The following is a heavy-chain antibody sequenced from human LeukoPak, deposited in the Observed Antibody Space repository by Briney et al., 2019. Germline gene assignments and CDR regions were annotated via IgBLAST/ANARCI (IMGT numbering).Heavy chain of an antibody. CDR2: ISAYNGNT. Sequence: ASVKVSCKASGYTFTSYGISWVRQAPGQGLEWMGWISAYNGNTNYAQKLQGRVTMTTDTSTSTAYMELRSLRSDDTAVYYCARDRYIAGATTFDYWGQGTLVTVSS. J-gene: IGHJ4*02. V-gene: IGHV1-18*01. D-gene: IGHD1-26*01. CDR1: GYTFTSYG. CDR3: ARDRYIAGATTFDY.